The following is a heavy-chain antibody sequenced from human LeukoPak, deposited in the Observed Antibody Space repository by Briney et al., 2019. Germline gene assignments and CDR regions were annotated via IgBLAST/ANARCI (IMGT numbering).Heavy chain of an antibody. J-gene: IGHJ4*02. CDR2: IHSAGTTA. Sequence: GGSLRLSCAASGFTFSSSWTHWVRQVPGKGLVWVSRIHSAGTTATYADSVKGRFTISRDNAKNTLYLQMNSLRAEDTAVYYCARDAPGNTALDYWGQGTLVTVSS. CDR1: GFTFSSSW. V-gene: IGHV3-74*01. CDR3: ARDAPGNTALDY. D-gene: IGHD5-18*01.